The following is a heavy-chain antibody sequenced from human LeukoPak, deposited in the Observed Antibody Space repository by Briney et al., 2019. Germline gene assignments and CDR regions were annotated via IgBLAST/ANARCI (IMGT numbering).Heavy chain of an antibody. V-gene: IGHV4-34*01. CDR1: GGSFSGYY. CDR2: INHSGST. CDR3: ARGRLYYYDSSGYFRSRLHYFDY. Sequence: SETLSLTCAVYGGSFSGYYWSWIRQPPGKGLEWIGEINHSGSTNYNPSLKSRVTISVDTSKNQFSLKLSSVTAADTAVYYCARGRLYYYDSSGYFRSRLHYFDYWGQGTLVTVSS. J-gene: IGHJ4*02. D-gene: IGHD3-22*01.